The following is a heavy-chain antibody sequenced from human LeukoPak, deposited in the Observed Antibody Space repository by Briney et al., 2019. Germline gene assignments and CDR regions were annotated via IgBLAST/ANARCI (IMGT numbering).Heavy chain of an antibody. V-gene: IGHV3-64*01. D-gene: IGHD6-19*01. CDR3: ARALAVSGTPVGY. CDR1: GFSFSTYA. CDR2: ISSNGGST. Sequence: GGSLRLSCAASGFSFSTYAMHWVRQAPGKGLEYVSAISSNGGSTYYANSVKGRFTISRDNSKNTLYLQMGSLRAEDMAVYYCARALAVSGTPVGYWGQGTLVTVSS. J-gene: IGHJ4*02.